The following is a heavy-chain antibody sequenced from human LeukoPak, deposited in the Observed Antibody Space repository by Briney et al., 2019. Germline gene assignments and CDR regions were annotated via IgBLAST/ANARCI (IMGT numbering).Heavy chain of an antibody. CDR3: ARLPLWFGELFPDY. V-gene: IGHV4-39*01. CDR2: IYYSGST. D-gene: IGHD3-10*01. Sequence: SETLSLTCTVSGVSISSSSYYWGWIRQPPGKGLEWIGSIYYSGSTYYNPSLKSRVTISVDTSKNQFSLKLSSVTAADTAVYYCARLPLWFGELFPDYWGQGTLVTVSS. J-gene: IGHJ4*02. CDR1: GVSISSSSYY.